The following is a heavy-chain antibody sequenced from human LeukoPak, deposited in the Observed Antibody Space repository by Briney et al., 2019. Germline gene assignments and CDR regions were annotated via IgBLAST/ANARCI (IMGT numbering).Heavy chain of an antibody. CDR2: IYSGGST. J-gene: IGHJ3*02. Sequence: PGGSLRLSCAASGFTVSSNYMSWVRQAPGKGLEWVSVIYSGGSTYYADSVKGRFTISRDNAKNSLYLQMNSLRAEDTAVYYCARVPAARYYDSSGYSGDAFDIWGQGTMVTVSS. V-gene: IGHV3-66*01. CDR1: GFTVSSNY. D-gene: IGHD3-22*01. CDR3: ARVPAARYYDSSGYSGDAFDI.